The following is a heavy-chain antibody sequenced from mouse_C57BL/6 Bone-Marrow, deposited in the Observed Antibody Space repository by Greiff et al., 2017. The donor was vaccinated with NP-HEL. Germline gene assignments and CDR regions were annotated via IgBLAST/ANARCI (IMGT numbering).Heavy chain of an antibody. CDR3: ARFLNWYFDV. J-gene: IGHJ1*03. CDR2: IRNKANGYTT. CDR1: GFTFTDYY. Sequence: EVMLVESGGGLVQPGGSLSLSCAASGFTFTDYYMSWVRQPPGKALEWLGFIRNKANGYTTEYSASVKGRFTISRDNSQSILYLQMNALRAEDSATYYYARFLNWYFDVWGTGTTVTVSS. V-gene: IGHV7-3*01.